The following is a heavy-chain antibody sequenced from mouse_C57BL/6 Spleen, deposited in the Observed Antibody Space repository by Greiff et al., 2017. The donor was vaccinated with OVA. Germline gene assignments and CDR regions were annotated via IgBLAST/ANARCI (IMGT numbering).Heavy chain of an antibody. Sequence: QVQLQQPGAELVKPGASVKMSCKASGYTFTSYWITWVKQRPGQGLEWIGDIYPGSGSTNYNEKFKGKATLTEDTSSSTAYMQLSSLTSEDSAVYSCARGAGYAYWGQGTLVTVSA. CDR3: ARGAGYAY. J-gene: IGHJ3*01. V-gene: IGHV1-55*01. CDR1: GYTFTSYW. CDR2: IYPGSGST.